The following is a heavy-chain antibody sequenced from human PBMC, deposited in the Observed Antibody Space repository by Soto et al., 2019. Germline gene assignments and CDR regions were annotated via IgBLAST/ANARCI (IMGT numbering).Heavy chain of an antibody. CDR3: ARSKNVQLERPGGMDV. V-gene: IGHV1-69*13. D-gene: IGHD1-1*01. CDR1: GGTFSSYA. Sequence: SVKVSCKASGGTFSSYAISWVRQAPGQGLEWMGGIIPIFGTANYAQKFQGRVTITADESTSTAYMELSSLRSEDTAVYYCARSKNVQLERPGGMDVWGQGTKVTVSS. J-gene: IGHJ6*02. CDR2: IIPIFGTA.